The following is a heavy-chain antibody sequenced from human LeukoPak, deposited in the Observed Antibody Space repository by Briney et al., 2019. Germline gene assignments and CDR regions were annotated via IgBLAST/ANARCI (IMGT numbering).Heavy chain of an antibody. Sequence: TGGSLRLSCAASGFTVSSNYMSWVRQAPGKGLEWVSYISSSGSTIYYADSVKGRFTISRDNAKNSLYLQMNSLRAEDTAVYYCRPTGTTYNWFDPWGQGTLVTVSS. CDR2: ISSSGSTI. CDR3: RPTGTTYNWFDP. D-gene: IGHD1-7*01. J-gene: IGHJ5*02. CDR1: GFTVSSNY. V-gene: IGHV3-11*01.